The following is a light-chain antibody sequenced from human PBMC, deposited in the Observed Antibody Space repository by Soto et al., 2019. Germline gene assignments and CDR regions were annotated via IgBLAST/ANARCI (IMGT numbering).Light chain of an antibody. Sequence: QSVLTQPASVSGSPGQSITISCTGTSSDVGGYNYVSWYQQHPGKAPKLMIYDVSNWPSGVSNRFSGSKSGNTASLTISGLQAEDEADYYCSSYTSIHVVFGGGTKLTVL. CDR3: SSYTSIHVV. V-gene: IGLV2-14*01. CDR1: SSDVGGYNY. CDR2: DVS. J-gene: IGLJ2*01.